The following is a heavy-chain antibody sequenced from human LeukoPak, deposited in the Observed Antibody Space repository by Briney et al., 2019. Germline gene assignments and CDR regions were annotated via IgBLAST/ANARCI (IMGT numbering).Heavy chain of an antibody. CDR2: INPNSGGT. D-gene: IGHD4/OR15-4a*01. V-gene: IGHV1-2*02. Sequence: ASVKVSCKASGYTFTGYYMHWVRQAPGQGLEWMGWINPNSGGTNYAQKFQGRVTMARDTSISTAYMELSRLRSDDTAVYYCAREVHGYYYYYYMDVWGKGTTVTVSS. J-gene: IGHJ6*03. CDR1: GYTFTGYY. CDR3: AREVHGYYYYYYMDV.